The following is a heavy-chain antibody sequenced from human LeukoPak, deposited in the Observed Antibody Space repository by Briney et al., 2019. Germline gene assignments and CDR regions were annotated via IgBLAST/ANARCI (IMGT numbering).Heavy chain of an antibody. CDR2: ISSSSSTI. Sequence: GGSLRLSCAASGFTFSSYSMNWVRQAPGKGLEWVSYISSSSSTIYYADSVKGRFTISRDNAKNSLYLQMNSLRAEDTAVYSCARVDQQGAFDIWGQGTMVTVSS. V-gene: IGHV3-48*04. CDR1: GFTFSSYS. D-gene: IGHD2-2*01. J-gene: IGHJ3*02. CDR3: ARVDQQGAFDI.